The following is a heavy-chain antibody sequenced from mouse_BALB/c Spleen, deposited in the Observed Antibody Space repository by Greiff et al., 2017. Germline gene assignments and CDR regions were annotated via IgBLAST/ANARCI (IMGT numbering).Heavy chain of an antibody. Sequence: DVKLQESGPGLVKPSQSLSLTCSVTGYSITSGYYWNWIRQFPGNKLEWMGYISYDGSNNYNPSLKNRISITRDTSKNQFFLKLNSVTTEDTATYYCARGFHWYFDVWGAGTTVTVSS. CDR3: ARGFHWYFDV. J-gene: IGHJ1*01. V-gene: IGHV3-6*02. CDR2: ISYDGSN. CDR1: GYSITSGYY.